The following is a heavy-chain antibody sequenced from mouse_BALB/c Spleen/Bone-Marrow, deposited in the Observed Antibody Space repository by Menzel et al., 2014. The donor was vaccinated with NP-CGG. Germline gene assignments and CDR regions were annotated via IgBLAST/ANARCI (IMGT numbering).Heavy chain of an antibody. CDR3: ARLGYYGYFDY. V-gene: IGHV4-1*02. CDR1: GFDFSRYW. J-gene: IGHJ2*01. Sequence: DVKLQESGGGLVQPGGSLKLSCAASGFDFSRYWMSWVRQAPGKGLEWIGEIDPDSSTINYTPSLKDKFIISRDNAKNTLYLQMSKVRSEDTALYYCARLGYYGYFDYWGQGTTLTVSS. D-gene: IGHD2-3*01. CDR2: IDPDSSTI.